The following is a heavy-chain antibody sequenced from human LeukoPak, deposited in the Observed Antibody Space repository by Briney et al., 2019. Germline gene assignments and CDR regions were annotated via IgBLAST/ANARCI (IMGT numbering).Heavy chain of an antibody. CDR3: ARVPTLYHNNYPTPGAFDI. V-gene: IGHV1-69*04. D-gene: IGHD2/OR15-2a*01. CDR2: IIPILGIA. Sequence: ASVKVSCKASGGTFSSYAISWVRQAPGQGLEWMGRIIPILGIANYAQKFQGRVTITADKSTSTAYMELSSLRSEDTAVYYCARVPTLYHNNYPTPGAFDIWGQGTVVTVSS. J-gene: IGHJ3*02. CDR1: GGTFSSYA.